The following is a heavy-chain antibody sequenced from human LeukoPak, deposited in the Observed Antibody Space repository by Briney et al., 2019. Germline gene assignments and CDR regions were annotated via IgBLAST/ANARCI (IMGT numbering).Heavy chain of an antibody. J-gene: IGHJ6*02. CDR2: ISYDGSNK. D-gene: IGHD5-18*01. CDR1: GFTFSSYA. Sequence: GGSLRLSCAASGFTFSSYAMHWVRQAPGKGLEWVEVISYDGSNKYYADSVKGRFTISRDNSKNTLYLQMNSLRAEDTAVYYCARDRGEYSYGYYYYGMDIWGQGTTVTVSS. CDR3: ARDRGEYSYGYYYYGMDI. V-gene: IGHV3-30-3*01.